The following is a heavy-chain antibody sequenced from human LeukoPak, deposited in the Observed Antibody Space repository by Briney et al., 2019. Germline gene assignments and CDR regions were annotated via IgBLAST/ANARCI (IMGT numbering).Heavy chain of an antibody. V-gene: IGHV4-59*12. CDR2: MHHSGSA. Sequence: SETLSLTCAVSGGSISSYFWSWVRQSPGKGLEWIGFMHHSGSANSNPSLKSRVTMSVDTSKNQFSLKLSSVTAADTAVYYCARDIVRGEDAFDIWGQGTMVTVSS. J-gene: IGHJ3*02. CDR3: ARDIVRGEDAFDI. D-gene: IGHD3-10*01. CDR1: GGSISSYF.